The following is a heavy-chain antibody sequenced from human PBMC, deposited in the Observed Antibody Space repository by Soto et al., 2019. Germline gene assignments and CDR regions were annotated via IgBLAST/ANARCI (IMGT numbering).Heavy chain of an antibody. CDR3: ARGAWYSGWYYPHGGGYGMDV. V-gene: IGHV1-69*06. Sequence: QVQLVQSGAEVKKPGSSVKVSCKASGGTFSSYAISWVRQAPGQGLEWMGGIIPIFGTANYAQKFQGRVTITADKSTSTAYMELSSLRSEDTAVYYCARGAWYSGWYYPHGGGYGMDVWGQGTTVTVSS. CDR1: GGTFSSYA. CDR2: IIPIFGTA. J-gene: IGHJ6*02. D-gene: IGHD6-19*01.